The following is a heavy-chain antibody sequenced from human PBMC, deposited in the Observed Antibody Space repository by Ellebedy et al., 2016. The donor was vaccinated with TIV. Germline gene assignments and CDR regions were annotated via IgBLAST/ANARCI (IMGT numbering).Heavy chain of an antibody. D-gene: IGHD3-16*01. CDR1: GGSFSSFTYY. V-gene: IGHV4-39*07. CDR3: AARSRDYVWDGDY. CDR2: FYYGGAT. Sequence: SETLSLTCTVSGGSFSSFTYYWAWIRQPPGKGLEWIGSFYYGGATYYNPSLRSRIIISLDKSKNQFSLKMRTLTAADTAVYYCAARSRDYVWDGDYWGQGTLVTVSS. J-gene: IGHJ4*02.